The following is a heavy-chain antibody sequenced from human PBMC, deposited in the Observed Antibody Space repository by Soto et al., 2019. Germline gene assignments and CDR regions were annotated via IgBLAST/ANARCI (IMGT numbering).Heavy chain of an antibody. CDR2: IDTSGSST. CDR1: GFIFTNFL. CDR3: AKDSWYFDL. D-gene: IGHD6-13*01. Sequence: GGSRRLSWEASGFIFTNFLMHWVRQVPGKGLVWVSRIDTSGSSTSYADSVKGRFTISRDNAKNTVSLQMNSLRAEDTGVYYCAKDSWYFDLWSQGSLVTVSS. V-gene: IGHV3-74*01. J-gene: IGHJ4*02.